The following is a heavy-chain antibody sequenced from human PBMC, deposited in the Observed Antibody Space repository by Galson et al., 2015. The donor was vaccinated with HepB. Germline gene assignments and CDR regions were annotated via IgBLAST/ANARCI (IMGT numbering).Heavy chain of an antibody. V-gene: IGHV3-11*04. Sequence: SLRLSCAASGFTFSDYYMSWIRQAPGKGLEWVSYISSSGSTIYYADSVKGRFTISRDNAKNSLYLQMNSLRAQDTAVYYCARGGSYYDSSGLRCLDYWGQGTLVTVSS. J-gene: IGHJ4*02. D-gene: IGHD3-22*01. CDR1: GFTFSDYY. CDR2: ISSSGSTI. CDR3: ARGGSYYDSSGLRCLDY.